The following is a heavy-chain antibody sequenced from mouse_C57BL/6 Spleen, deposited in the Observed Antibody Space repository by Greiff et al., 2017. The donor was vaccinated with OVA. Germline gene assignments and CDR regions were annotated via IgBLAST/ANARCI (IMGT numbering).Heavy chain of an antibody. CDR2: ISYDGSN. CDR3: ARAGFFDY. V-gene: IGHV3-6*01. Sequence: VQLKQSGPGLVKPSQSLSLTCSVPGYSITSGYYWNWIRQFPGNKLEWMGYISYDGSNNYNPSLKNRISITRDTSKNQFFLKLNSVTTEDTATYYCARAGFFDYWGQGTTLTVSS. CDR1: GYSITSGYY. J-gene: IGHJ2*01.